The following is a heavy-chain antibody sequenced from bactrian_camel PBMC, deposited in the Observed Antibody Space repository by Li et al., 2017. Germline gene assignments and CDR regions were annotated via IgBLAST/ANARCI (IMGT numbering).Heavy chain of an antibody. D-gene: IGHD1*01. CDR1: GFTARAYC. Sequence: QVQLVESGGGSVQPGWSLTLSCAVSGFTARAYCMGWLRLAPGREREGVAVIQDDGRATYYADSVKGRFTISQDKEKKMMYLQVNGLKPEDSAMYYCAAGYWKFGGGCGHKATDFRFWGQGTQVTVS. CDR3: AAGYWKFGGGCGHKATDFRF. CDR2: IQDDGRAT. V-gene: IGHV3S6*01. J-gene: IGHJ6*01.